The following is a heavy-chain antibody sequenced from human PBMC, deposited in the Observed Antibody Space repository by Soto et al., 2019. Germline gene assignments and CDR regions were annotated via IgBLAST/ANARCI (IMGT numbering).Heavy chain of an antibody. D-gene: IGHD3-10*01. CDR2: ISWDGGST. CDR3: AKDIGVRGVTGEPYYYYYGMDV. Sequence: PGGSLRLSCAASGFTFDDYAMHWVRQAPGKGLEWVSLISWDGGSTYYADSVKGRFTISRDNSKNSLYLQMNSLRAEDTALYYCAKDIGVRGVTGEPYYYYYGMDVWGQGTTVTV. CDR1: GFTFDDYA. J-gene: IGHJ6*02. V-gene: IGHV3-43D*04.